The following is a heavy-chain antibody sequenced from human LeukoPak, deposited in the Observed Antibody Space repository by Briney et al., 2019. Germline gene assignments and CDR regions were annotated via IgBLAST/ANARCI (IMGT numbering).Heavy chain of an antibody. CDR1: GLTFSRFW. V-gene: IGHV3-7*04. D-gene: IGHD1-1*01. CDR2: INENGNEK. Sequence: GGSLRLSCAASGLTFSRFWMSWVRQAPGKGLEWVANINENGNEKYYVDSVKGRFIVSRDNARNSLYLQMNNLRAEDTAVYYCARGGEGTAARDYWGKGTLVTVSS. J-gene: IGHJ4*02. CDR3: ARGGEGTAARDY.